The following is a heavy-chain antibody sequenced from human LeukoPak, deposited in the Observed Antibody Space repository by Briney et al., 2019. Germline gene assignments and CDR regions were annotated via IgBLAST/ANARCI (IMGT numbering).Heavy chain of an antibody. Sequence: GASVKVSCKASGYTFTSYYMHWVRQAPGQGLKWMGIINPSGGSTSYAQKFQGRVTMTRDTSTSTVYMELSSLRSEDTAVYYCAREGITGTTVVYWGQGTLVTVSS. CDR2: INPSGGST. CDR1: GYTFTSYY. D-gene: IGHD1-20*01. V-gene: IGHV1-46*01. CDR3: AREGITGTTVVY. J-gene: IGHJ4*02.